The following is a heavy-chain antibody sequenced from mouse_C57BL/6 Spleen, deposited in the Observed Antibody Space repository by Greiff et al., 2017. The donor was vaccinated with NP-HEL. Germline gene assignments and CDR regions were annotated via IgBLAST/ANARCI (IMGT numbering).Heavy chain of an antibody. J-gene: IGHJ4*01. CDR2: ISSGGSYT. CDR3: ASGYSNYSAMDY. D-gene: IGHD2-5*01. V-gene: IGHV5-6*01. Sequence: EVQVVESGGDLVKPGGSLKLSCAASGFTFSSYGMSWVRQTPDKRLEWVATISSGGSYTYYPDSVKGRFTISRDNAKNTLYLQMSSLKSEDTAMYYCASGYSNYSAMDYWGQGTSVTVSS. CDR1: GFTFSSYG.